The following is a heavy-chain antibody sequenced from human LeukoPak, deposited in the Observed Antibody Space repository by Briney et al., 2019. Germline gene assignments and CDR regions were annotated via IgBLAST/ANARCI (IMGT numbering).Heavy chain of an antibody. CDR2: IYTSGST. CDR1: GGSVSSFY. CDR3: ARDPPREYCSGGSCYSYFDY. D-gene: IGHD2-15*01. Sequence: SETLSLTCTVSGGSVSSFYWSWMRQAAGKGLEWIGRIYTSGSTNYNPSLKSRVTMSVDTSKNQFSLKLTSVTAADTAVYYCARDPPREYCSGGSCYSYFDYWGQGTLVTVSS. J-gene: IGHJ4*02. V-gene: IGHV4-4*07.